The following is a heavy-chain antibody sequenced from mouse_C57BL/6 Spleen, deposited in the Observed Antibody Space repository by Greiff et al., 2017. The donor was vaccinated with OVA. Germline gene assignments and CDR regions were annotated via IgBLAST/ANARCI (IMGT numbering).Heavy chain of an antibody. CDR3: ARREDVVEYGSSSWFAY. V-gene: IGHV1-26*01. D-gene: IGHD1-1*01. J-gene: IGHJ3*01. CDR2: INPNNGGT. Sequence: EVKLQQSGPELVKPGASVKISCKASGYTFTDYYMNWVKQSHGKSLEWIGDINPNNGGTSYNQKFKGKATLTVDKSSSTAYMELRSLTSEDSAVYYCARREDVVEYGSSSWFAYWGQGTLVTVSA. CDR1: GYTFTDYY.